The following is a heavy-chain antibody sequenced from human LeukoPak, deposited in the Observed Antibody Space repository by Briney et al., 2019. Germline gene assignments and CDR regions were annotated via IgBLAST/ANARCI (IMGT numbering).Heavy chain of an antibody. CDR3: ARAGLNDYDYVWGSYQFDP. J-gene: IGHJ5*02. Sequence: SETLSLTCTVSGGSISSYYWSWIRQPPGKGLEWIGYIYYSGSTNYNPSLKSRVTISVDKSKNQFSLKLSSVTAADTAVYYCARAGLNDYDYVWGSYQFDPWGQGTLVTVSS. CDR2: IYYSGST. V-gene: IGHV4-59*12. D-gene: IGHD3-16*02. CDR1: GGSISSYY.